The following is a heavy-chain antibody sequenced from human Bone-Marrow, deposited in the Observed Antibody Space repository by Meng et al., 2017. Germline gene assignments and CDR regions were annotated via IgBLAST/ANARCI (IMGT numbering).Heavy chain of an antibody. D-gene: IGHD3-22*01. J-gene: IGHJ4*02. CDR1: CWPFSGYY. CDR3: ARLAYDSSGYWFDY. Sequence: FLLQQWGAGLLKPSQTLSLPSAVYCWPFSGYYWSGILQPPGKGLEWIGEINHSGSTNYNPSLKSRVTISVDTSKNQFSLKLSSVTAADTAVYYCARLAYDSSGYWFDYWGQGTLVTVSS. V-gene: IGHV4-34*01. CDR2: INHSGST.